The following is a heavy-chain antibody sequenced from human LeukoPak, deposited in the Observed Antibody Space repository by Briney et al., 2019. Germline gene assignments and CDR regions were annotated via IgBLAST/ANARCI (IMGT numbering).Heavy chain of an antibody. V-gene: IGHV1-69*05. Sequence: ASVKVSCKASGGTFSSYAISWVRQAPGQGLEWMGGIIPIFGTANYAQKFQGRVTITTDEPTSTAYMELSSLRSEDTAVYYCARSGEYYDSSGYYYLPPHYWGQGTLVTVSS. CDR3: ARSGEYYDSSGYYYLPPHY. J-gene: IGHJ4*02. CDR1: GGTFSSYA. CDR2: IIPIFGTA. D-gene: IGHD3-22*01.